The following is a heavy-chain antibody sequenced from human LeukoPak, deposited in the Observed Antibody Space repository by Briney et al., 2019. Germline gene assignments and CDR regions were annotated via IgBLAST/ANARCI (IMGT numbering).Heavy chain of an antibody. Sequence: QAGGSLRLSCAASGFTVSTNYMSWVRQAPGKGLEWVSVIYSDGRTYYADSVKGRFTISRDNSKNTLYLQMNSLRAEDTAVYYCARDSGRLDVFDIWGQGTMVTVSS. CDR3: ARDSGRLDVFDI. CDR2: IYSDGRT. D-gene: IGHD3-10*01. J-gene: IGHJ3*02. CDR1: GFTVSTNY. V-gene: IGHV3-53*01.